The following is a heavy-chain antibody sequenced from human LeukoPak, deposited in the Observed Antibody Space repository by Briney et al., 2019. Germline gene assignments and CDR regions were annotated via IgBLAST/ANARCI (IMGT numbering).Heavy chain of an antibody. J-gene: IGHJ4*02. V-gene: IGHV5-51*01. CDR3: ARSPKYYYGSGSPTHFDY. D-gene: IGHD3-10*01. Sequence: GESLKISCKGSGYSFTSYWIGWVRQMPGKGLEWMGIIYPGDSDTRYSPSFQGQVTISADKSISTAYLQWSSPKASDTAMYYCARSPKYYYGSGSPTHFDYWGQGTLVTVSS. CDR2: IYPGDSDT. CDR1: GYSFTSYW.